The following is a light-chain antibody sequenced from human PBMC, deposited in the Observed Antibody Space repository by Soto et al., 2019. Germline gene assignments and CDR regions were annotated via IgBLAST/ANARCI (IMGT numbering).Light chain of an antibody. Sequence: DIQMTQSPSTLSGTVGDRVTITCRASQTIRSWLAWYQQKPGKAPKLLIYKASTLKSGVPSRFSGSGSGTEFTLTISSLQPDDFATYYCQHYNSYSEAFGQGSKA. CDR3: QHYNSYSEA. CDR2: KAS. V-gene: IGKV1-5*03. CDR1: QTIRSW. J-gene: IGKJ1*01.